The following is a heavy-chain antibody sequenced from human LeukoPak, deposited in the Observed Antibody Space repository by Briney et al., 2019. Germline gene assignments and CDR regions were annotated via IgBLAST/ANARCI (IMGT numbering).Heavy chain of an antibody. V-gene: IGHV3-7*05. CDR2: INQDGSEI. D-gene: IGHD3-22*01. CDR3: ARDESYSSDY. Sequence: GGSLRLSCAASGFISSNYWMSWVRQAPGKGLEWLANINQDGSEIYYVDSVKGRFTISRDNAKSSLYLQMNGLRAEDTAVYYCARDESYSSDYWGQGTLVTVSS. CDR1: GFISSNYW. J-gene: IGHJ4*02.